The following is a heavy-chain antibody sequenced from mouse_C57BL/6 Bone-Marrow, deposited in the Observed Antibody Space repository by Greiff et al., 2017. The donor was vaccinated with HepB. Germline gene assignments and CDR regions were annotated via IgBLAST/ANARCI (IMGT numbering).Heavy chain of an antibody. CDR1: GYSITSGYY. V-gene: IGHV3-6*01. J-gene: IGHJ3*01. CDR2: ISYDGSN. CDR3: AREGYYYGSSYSAAWFAY. D-gene: IGHD1-1*01. Sequence: ESGPGLVKPSQSLSLTCSVTGYSITSGYYWNWIRQFPGNKLEWMGYISYDGSNNYNPSLKNRISITRDTSKNQFFLKLNSVTTEDTATYCCAREGYYYGSSYSAAWFAYWGQGTLVTVSA.